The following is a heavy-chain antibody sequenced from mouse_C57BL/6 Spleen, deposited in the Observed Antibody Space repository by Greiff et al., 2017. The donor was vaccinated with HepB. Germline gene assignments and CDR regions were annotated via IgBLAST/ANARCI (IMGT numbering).Heavy chain of an antibody. CDR1: GYSFTGYF. CDR2: INPYNGDT. V-gene: IGHV1-20*01. J-gene: IGHJ4*01. CDR3: ARSHYYGSSPYYYAMDY. D-gene: IGHD1-1*01. Sequence: DVQLQESGPELVKPGDSVKISCKASGYSFTGYFMNWVMQSHGKSLEWIGRINPYNGDTFYNQKFKGKATLTVDKSSSTAHMELRSLTSEDSAVYYCARSHYYGSSPYYYAMDYWGQGTSVTVSS.